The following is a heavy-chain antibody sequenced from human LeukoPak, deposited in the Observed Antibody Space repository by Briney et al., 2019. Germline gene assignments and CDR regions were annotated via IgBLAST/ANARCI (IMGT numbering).Heavy chain of an antibody. CDR3: ARTGYSSGWYGGFDI. CDR1: GYXFTNYW. Sequence: GESLKISCNGSGYXFTNYWIGWVRQMSGKGLEWMGIIYPGDSDTRYSPSFQGQVTISADKSIITAYLQWSSLKASDTAMYYCARTGYSSGWYGGFDIWGQGTLVTVSS. CDR2: IYPGDSDT. J-gene: IGHJ3*02. V-gene: IGHV5-51*01. D-gene: IGHD6-19*01.